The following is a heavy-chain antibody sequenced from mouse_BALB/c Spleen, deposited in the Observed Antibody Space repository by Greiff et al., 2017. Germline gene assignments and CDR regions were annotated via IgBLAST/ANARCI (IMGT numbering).Heavy chain of an antibody. Sequence: EVQLQQTGPELVKPGASVKISCKASGYSFTDYIMLWVKQSHGKSREWMGNINPYYGSTSYNLKFKGKATLTVDKSSSTAYMQLNSLTSEDSAVYDGASSSTGHDAMDYWGQGTSGTVSS. D-gene: IGHD4-1*02. CDR1: GYSFTDYI. CDR3: ASSSTGHDAMDY. V-gene: IGHV1-39*01. J-gene: IGHJ4*01. CDR2: INPYYGST.